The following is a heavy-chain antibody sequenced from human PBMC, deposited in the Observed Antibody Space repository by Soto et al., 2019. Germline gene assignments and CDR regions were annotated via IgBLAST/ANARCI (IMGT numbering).Heavy chain of an antibody. D-gene: IGHD6-13*01. J-gene: IGHJ4*02. CDR2: IKSRTDGGTT. CDR1: GFTFTNAW. CDR3: ATVRKGSAALDY. Sequence: EVQLVESGGGLVKSGGSLRLSCAASGFTFTNAWVSWVRQAPGKGLEWVGRIKSRTDGGTTDYAAPVQGRFTISRDDSKNTLYLQMNSLKTEDTAVYFCATVRKGSAALDYWGQGVLVTVSS. V-gene: IGHV3-15*01.